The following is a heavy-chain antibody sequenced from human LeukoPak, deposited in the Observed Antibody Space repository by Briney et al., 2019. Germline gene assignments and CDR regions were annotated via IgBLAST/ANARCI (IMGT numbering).Heavy chain of an antibody. Sequence: SQTLSLTCAISGDSVSSNSAAWNWIRQSPSRGLEWLGRTYYRSKWYNDYAVSVKSRITINPDTSKNQFSLQLNSVTPEDTAVYYCARDSRGSYYVGGWFDPWGQGTLVTVSS. CDR3: ARDSRGSYYVGGWFDP. CDR2: TYYRSKWYN. D-gene: IGHD1-26*01. V-gene: IGHV6-1*01. CDR1: GDSVSSNSAA. J-gene: IGHJ5*02.